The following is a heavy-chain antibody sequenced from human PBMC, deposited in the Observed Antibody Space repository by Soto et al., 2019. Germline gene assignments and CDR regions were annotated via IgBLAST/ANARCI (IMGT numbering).Heavy chain of an antibody. CDR3: SLHGSDAFDI. Sequence: PGGSLLSCAASGFTFSSYAMSWVRQAPGKGLEWVSAISGSGGSTYYADSVKGRFTISRDNSKNTLYLQMNSLRAEDTAVYYCSLHGSDAFDIWGQGTMVT. D-gene: IGHD3-10*01. CDR2: ISGSGGST. J-gene: IGHJ3*02. V-gene: IGHV3-23*01. CDR1: GFTFSSYA.